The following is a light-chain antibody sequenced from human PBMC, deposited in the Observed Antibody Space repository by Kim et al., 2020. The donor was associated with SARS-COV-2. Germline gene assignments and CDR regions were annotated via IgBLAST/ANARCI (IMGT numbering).Light chain of an antibody. V-gene: IGLV2-14*03. Sequence: GQSITISCTGTISDVGGYNFVSWYQQHPGKAPKLIIYDVSDRPSGVSDRFSGSKSGNTASLTISGLQFEDEAEYYCSSYASSASVLFGGGTQLTVL. CDR3: SSYASSASVL. CDR1: ISDVGGYNF. CDR2: DVS. J-gene: IGLJ3*02.